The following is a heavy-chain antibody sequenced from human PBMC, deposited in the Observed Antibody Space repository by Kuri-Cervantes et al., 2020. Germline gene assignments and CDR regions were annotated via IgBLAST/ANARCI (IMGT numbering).Heavy chain of an antibody. V-gene: IGHV3-30-3*01. CDR3: AKDISQYCGGDCYPYGMDV. Sequence: GGSLRLSCAVSGFNFKTYVMHWVRQAPGKGLEWVAGISYDGVSKYYPDSVKGRFTISRDNSKNTLYLQMNSLRAEDTAVYYCAKDISQYCGGDCYPYGMDVWGQGTTVTVSS. CDR1: GFNFKTYV. CDR2: ISYDGVSK. J-gene: IGHJ6*02. D-gene: IGHD2-21*02.